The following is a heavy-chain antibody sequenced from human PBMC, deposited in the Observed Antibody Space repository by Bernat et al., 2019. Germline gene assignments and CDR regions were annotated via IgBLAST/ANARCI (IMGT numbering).Heavy chain of an antibody. CDR2: ISHDGSTI. CDR1: GFSFSNSG. J-gene: IGHJ2*01. Sequence: QVYLLDSAGGVAQPGTSLRPSCAASGFSFSNSGMHWARQAPGKGLEWVALISHDGSTIYYADSVRGRFIISRDNSKNTVYLQMDSLRTEDLAVYYCAKDKGRRFFDIWGRGTLVSVSS. V-gene: IGHV3-30*18. CDR3: AKDKGRRFFDI.